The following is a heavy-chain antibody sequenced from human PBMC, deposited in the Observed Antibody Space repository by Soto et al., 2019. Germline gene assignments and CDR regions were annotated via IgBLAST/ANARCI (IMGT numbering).Heavy chain of an antibody. V-gene: IGHV4-34*01. Sequence: PGGSLRLSCAVSGFRFSSYGMHWVRQPPGKGLEWIGEINHSGSTNYNPSLKSRVTISVDTSKNQFSLKLSSVTAADTAVYYCARGPRCSGGSCYSYYYYYYGMDVWGQGTTVTVSS. CDR1: GFRFSSYG. CDR2: INHSGST. CDR3: ARGPRCSGGSCYSYYYYYYGMDV. J-gene: IGHJ6*02. D-gene: IGHD2-15*01.